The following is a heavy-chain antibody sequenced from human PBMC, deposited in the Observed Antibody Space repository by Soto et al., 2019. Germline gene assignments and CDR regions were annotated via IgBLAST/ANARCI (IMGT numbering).Heavy chain of an antibody. J-gene: IGHJ4*02. CDR3: ARDGNLVLLELPTDY. Sequence: TFTSYGISWVRQAPGQGLEWMGWISAYNGNTNYAQKLQGRVTMTTDTSTSTAYMELRSLRSDDTAVYYCARDGNLVLLELPTDYWGQGTLVTVSS. CDR1: TFTSYG. D-gene: IGHD1-7*01. CDR2: ISAYNGNT. V-gene: IGHV1-18*04.